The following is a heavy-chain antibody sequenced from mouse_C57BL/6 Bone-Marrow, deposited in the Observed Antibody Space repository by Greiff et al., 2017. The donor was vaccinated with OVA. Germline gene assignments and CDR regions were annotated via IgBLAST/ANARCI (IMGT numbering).Heavy chain of an antibody. CDR1: GYTFTSYW. CDR3: AREEVYYYGSSYEYAMDY. Sequence: VQLQQPGAELVKPGASVKLSCKASGYTFTSYWMHWVKQRPGQGLEWIGMIHPNSGSTNYNEKFKSKATLTVDKSSSTAYMQLSSLTSEDSAVYYCAREEVYYYGSSYEYAMDYWGQGTSVTVSS. D-gene: IGHD1-1*01. V-gene: IGHV1-64*01. J-gene: IGHJ4*01. CDR2: IHPNSGST.